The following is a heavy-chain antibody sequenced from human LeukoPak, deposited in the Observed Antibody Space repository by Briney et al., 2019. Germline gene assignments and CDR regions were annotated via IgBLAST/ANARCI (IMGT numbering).Heavy chain of an antibody. CDR1: GYTFTGYY. CDR2: INPNSGGT. J-gene: IGHJ5*02. V-gene: IGHV1-2*02. Sequence: ASVTVSCKASGYTFTGYYMHWVRQAPGQGLEWMGWINPNSGGTNYAQKFQGRVTMTRDTSISTAYMELSRLRSDDTAVYYCAREGIYDSSGYYYPNGPLENGRYNWFDPWGQGTLVTVSS. CDR3: AREGIYDSSGYYYPNGPLENGRYNWFDP. D-gene: IGHD3-22*01.